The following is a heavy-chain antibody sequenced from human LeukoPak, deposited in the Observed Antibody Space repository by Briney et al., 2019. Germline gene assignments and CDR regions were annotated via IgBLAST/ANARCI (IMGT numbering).Heavy chain of an antibody. D-gene: IGHD3-22*01. CDR1: GFTFSSYA. CDR3: AKGFPDSSGYGEDY. J-gene: IGHJ4*02. Sequence: PGGSLRLSCAASGFTFSSYAMSWVRQAPGKGLEWVSDISGSGGSTYYADSVKGRFTISRDNSKNTLYLQMNSLRAEDTAVYYCAKGFPDSSGYGEDYWGQGTLVTVSS. CDR2: ISGSGGST. V-gene: IGHV3-23*01.